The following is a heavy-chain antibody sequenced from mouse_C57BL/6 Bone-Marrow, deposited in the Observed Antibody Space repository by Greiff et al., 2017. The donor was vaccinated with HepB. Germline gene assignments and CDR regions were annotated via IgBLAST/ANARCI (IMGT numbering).Heavy chain of an antibody. D-gene: IGHD3-2*02. CDR1: GFTFSSYG. V-gene: IGHV5-6*01. CDR2: ISSGGSYT. CDR3: ARPPDSAGYYAMDY. Sequence: EVKLVESGGDLVKPGGSLKLSCAASGFTFSSYGMSWVRQTPDKRLEWVATISSGGSYTYYPDSVKGRFTISRDNAKNTLYLQMSSLKSEDTAMYYCARPPDSAGYYAMDYWGQGTSVTVSS. J-gene: IGHJ4*01.